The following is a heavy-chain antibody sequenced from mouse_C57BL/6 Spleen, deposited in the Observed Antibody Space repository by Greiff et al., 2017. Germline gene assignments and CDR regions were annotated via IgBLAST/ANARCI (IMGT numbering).Heavy chain of an antibody. D-gene: IGHD2-3*01. J-gene: IGHJ2*01. Sequence: EVQLQQSGAELVRPGASVKLSCTASGFNIKDYYMHWVKQRPEQGLEWIGRIDPEDGDTEYAPKFQGKATMTADTSSHTAHLQLSSLTSEDTAFYYFTTTLYDGYPHFDYWGQGTTLTVSS. V-gene: IGHV14-1*01. CDR3: TTTLYDGYPHFDY. CDR1: GFNIKDYY. CDR2: IDPEDGDT.